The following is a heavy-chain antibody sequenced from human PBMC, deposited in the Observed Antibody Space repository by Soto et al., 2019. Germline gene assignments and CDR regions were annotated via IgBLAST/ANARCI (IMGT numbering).Heavy chain of an antibody. J-gene: IGHJ5*02. CDR2: IIPIFGTA. V-gene: IGHV1-69*12. D-gene: IGHD1-1*01. Sequence: QVQLVQSGAEVKKPGSSVKVSCKASGGTFSSYAISWVRQAPGQGLEWMGGIIPIFGTANYAQKFQGRVTITADESTSTAYMELSSLRSEGTAVYYCATSLLQLEPSNWFDPWGQGTLVTVSS. CDR1: GGTFSSYA. CDR3: ATSLLQLEPSNWFDP.